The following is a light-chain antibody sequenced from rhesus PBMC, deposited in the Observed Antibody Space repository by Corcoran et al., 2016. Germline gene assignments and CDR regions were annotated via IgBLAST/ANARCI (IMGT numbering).Light chain of an antibody. CDR3: QQYSSRPLT. CDR2: KAS. Sequence: DIQMTQSPSSLSASVGDTVTITCRASQSISSWLTWYQQKPGKPPNHLVYKASSLQSGVTSRFSGIGSGTYFTLTISSLPSEDFATYYWQQYSSRPLTFGGGTKVEIK. CDR1: QSISSW. J-gene: IGKJ4*01. V-gene: IGKV1-22*01.